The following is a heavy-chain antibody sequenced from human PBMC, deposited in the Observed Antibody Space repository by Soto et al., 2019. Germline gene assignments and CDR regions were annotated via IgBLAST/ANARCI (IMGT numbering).Heavy chain of an antibody. CDR3: ATEGGPYDFWSCYYSNYYYGLEG. CDR1: GYTLTELS. Sequence: AQVKVSCPFSGYTLTELSMHWLRQAPGKGLEWMGGFDPEDGETIYAQKFQGRVTMTEDTSTDTAYMELSSLRSEDTAVYYCATEGGPYDFWSCYYSNYYYGLEGWCAASTVPVSS. D-gene: IGHD3-3*01. CDR2: FDPEDGET. J-gene: IGHJ6*02. V-gene: IGHV1-24*01.